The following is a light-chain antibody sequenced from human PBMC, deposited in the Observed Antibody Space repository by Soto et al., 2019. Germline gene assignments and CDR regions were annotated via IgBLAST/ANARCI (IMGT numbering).Light chain of an antibody. CDR3: SSYRASSTTHYV. V-gene: IGLV2-14*03. J-gene: IGLJ1*01. CDR2: DVT. CDR1: SSDIDGYNY. Sequence: QSALTQPASLSGSPGQSITISCTGTSSDIDGYNYVSWYQQHPGKAPKLIIHDVTNRPSGVSDRFFGSKSGNTASLTISGLQAEDEADYYCSSYRASSTTHYVFGTGTKLTVL.